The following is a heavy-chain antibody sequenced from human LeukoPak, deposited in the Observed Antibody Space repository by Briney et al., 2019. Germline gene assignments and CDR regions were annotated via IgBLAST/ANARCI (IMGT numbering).Heavy chain of an antibody. V-gene: IGHV3-20*04. D-gene: IGHD3-22*01. J-gene: IGHJ4*02. Sequence: GGSLRLSCAASGFTFDDYGMSWVRQAPGKGLEWVSGINWNGGSTGYADSVKGRFTISRDNAKNSLYLQMNSLRAEDTALYYCARVVMHYYDSSGYLDYWGQGTLVTVSS. CDR2: INWNGGST. CDR3: ARVVMHYYDSSGYLDY. CDR1: GFTFDDYG.